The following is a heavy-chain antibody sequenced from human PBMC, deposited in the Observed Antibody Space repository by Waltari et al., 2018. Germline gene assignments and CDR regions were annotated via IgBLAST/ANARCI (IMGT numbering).Heavy chain of an antibody. CDR2: IYYSGST. V-gene: IGHV4-39*01. D-gene: IGHD2-15*01. J-gene: IGHJ5*02. CDR3: ARGAGYQFDP. CDR1: GGSISSSSYY. Sequence: QLQLQESGPGLVQPSETLSLTCTVSGGSISSSSYYWGWIRQPPGKGLEWIGSIYYSGSTYYNPSLKSRVTISVDTSKNQFSLKLSSVTAADTAVYYCARGAGYQFDPWGQGTLVTVSS.